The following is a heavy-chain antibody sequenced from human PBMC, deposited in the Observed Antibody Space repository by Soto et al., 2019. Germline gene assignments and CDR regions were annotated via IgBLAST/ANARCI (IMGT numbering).Heavy chain of an antibody. V-gene: IGHV4-34*01. CDR3: ARAPPYYDSSGYYFDY. CDR2: INHSGST. CDR1: GGSFGGSS. J-gene: IGHJ4*02. Sequence: SGTLSLTCAVYGGSFGGSSWSWIRQPPGKGLEWIGEINHSGSTNYNPSLKSRVTISVDTSKNQFSLKLSSVTAADTAVYYCARAPPYYDSSGYYFDYWGPGPLVTGSS. D-gene: IGHD3-22*01.